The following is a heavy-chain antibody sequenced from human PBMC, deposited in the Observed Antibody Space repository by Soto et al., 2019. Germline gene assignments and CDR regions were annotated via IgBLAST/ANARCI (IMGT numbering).Heavy chain of an antibody. CDR3: AKDLQTLAVAGPTWLDP. CDR1: GFTFSSYA. V-gene: IGHV3-23*01. CDR2: ISGSGGST. J-gene: IGHJ5*02. D-gene: IGHD6-19*01. Sequence: PGGSLRLSCAASGFTFSSYAMSWVRQAPGKGLEWVSAISGSGGSTYYADSVKGRFTISRDNSKNTLYLQMNSLRAEDTAVYYCAKDLQTLAVAGPTWLDPWGQGTLVTVSS.